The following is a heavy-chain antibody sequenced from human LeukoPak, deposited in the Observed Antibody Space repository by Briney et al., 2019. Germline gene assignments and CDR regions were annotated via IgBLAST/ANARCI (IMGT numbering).Heavy chain of an antibody. CDR2: ISGSGGST. Sequence: PGGSLRLSCAASGFTFSSYAMSWVRQAPGKGLEWVSAISGSGGSTFYADSVKGRFTISRDNSKNTLYLQMNSLRAEDTAVYYCAKNLRSGYLSWFDPWGQGTLVTVSS. V-gene: IGHV3-23*01. D-gene: IGHD3-3*01. J-gene: IGHJ5*02. CDR3: AKNLRSGYLSWFDP. CDR1: GFTFSSYA.